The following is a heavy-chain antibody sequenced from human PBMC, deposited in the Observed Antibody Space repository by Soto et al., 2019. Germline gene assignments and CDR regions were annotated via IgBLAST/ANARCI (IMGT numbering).Heavy chain of an antibody. CDR2: IIPIFGTA. Sequence: SVKVSCKASGGTFSSYAISWVRQAPGQGLEWMGGIIPIFGTANYAQKFQGRVTITADESTSTAYMELSSLRSQDTAVYYCARNSLAYCGGDCLNWFDPWGQGTLVTVSS. V-gene: IGHV1-69*13. CDR1: GGTFSSYA. D-gene: IGHD2-21*02. J-gene: IGHJ5*02. CDR3: ARNSLAYCGGDCLNWFDP.